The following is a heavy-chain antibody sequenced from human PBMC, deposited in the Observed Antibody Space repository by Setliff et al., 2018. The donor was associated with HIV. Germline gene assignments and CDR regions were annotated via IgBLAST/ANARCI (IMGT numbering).Heavy chain of an antibody. V-gene: IGHV1-46*01. CDR2: INPSGGST. CDR1: GYTFTSYY. D-gene: IGHD6-19*01. Sequence: KVSCKASGYTFTSYYMHWVRQAPGQGLEWMGIINPSGGSTSYAQKFQGRVTMTRDTSTSTVYMELSSLRSEDTAVYYCARNPRIAVAGTDYYYYMDVWGKGTTVTVSS. J-gene: IGHJ6*03. CDR3: ARNPRIAVAGTDYYYYMDV.